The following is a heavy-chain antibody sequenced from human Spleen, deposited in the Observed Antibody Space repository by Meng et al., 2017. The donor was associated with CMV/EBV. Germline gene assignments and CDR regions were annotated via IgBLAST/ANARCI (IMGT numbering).Heavy chain of an antibody. D-gene: IGHD3-3*01. Sequence: GESLKISCAASGFTFSSYGMHWVRQAPGKGLEWVAFIRYDGSNKYYADSVKGRFTISRDNSKNTLYLQMNSLRAEDTAVYYCAKEYYDFWSGYWDYWGQGTTVTVSS. CDR1: GFTFSSYG. CDR2: IRYDGSNK. J-gene: IGHJ4*02. CDR3: AKEYYDFWSGYWDY. V-gene: IGHV3-30*02.